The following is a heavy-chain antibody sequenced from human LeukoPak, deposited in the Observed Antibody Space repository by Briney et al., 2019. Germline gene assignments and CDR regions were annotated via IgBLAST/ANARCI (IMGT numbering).Heavy chain of an antibody. J-gene: IGHJ4*02. V-gene: IGHV1-2*02. CDR3: ARGPGRAGGDY. CDR1: GYIFTGYY. CDR2: INPNSGDT. D-gene: IGHD3-16*01. Sequence: ASVKVSCKASGYIFTGYYMHWVRQAPGQGLEWMGWINPNSGDTNYAQKFQGRVTMTRDTSISTAYMELSRLRSDDTAVYYCARGPGRAGGDYWGQGTLVTVSS.